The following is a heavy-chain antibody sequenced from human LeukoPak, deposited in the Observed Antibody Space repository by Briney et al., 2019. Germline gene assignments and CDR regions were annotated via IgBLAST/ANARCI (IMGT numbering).Heavy chain of an antibody. V-gene: IGHV3-30*18. CDR3: AKEEVVVTAMDFRAFDI. J-gene: IGHJ3*02. CDR1: GFTFSSYG. D-gene: IGHD2-21*02. Sequence: GRSLRLSCAASGFTFSSYGMHWVRQAPGKGLEWVAVISYDGSNKYYADSVKGRFTISRDNSKNTLYLQMNSLRAEDTAVYYCAKEEVVVTAMDFRAFDIWGQGTMVTVSS. CDR2: ISYDGSNK.